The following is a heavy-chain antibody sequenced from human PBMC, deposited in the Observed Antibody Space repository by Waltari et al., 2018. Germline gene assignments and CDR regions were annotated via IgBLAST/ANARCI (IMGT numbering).Heavy chain of an antibody. CDR2: INHSGST. Sequence: QVQLQQWGAGLLKPSETLSLTCAVYGGSFSGYYWSWIRQPPGQGLEWIGEINHSGSTNYNPSLKSRVTISVDTSKNQFSLKLSSVTAADTAVYYCARGRIAASWERDYWGQGTLVTVSS. J-gene: IGHJ4*02. D-gene: IGHD6-13*01. CDR1: GGSFSGYY. V-gene: IGHV4-34*01. CDR3: ARGRIAASWERDY.